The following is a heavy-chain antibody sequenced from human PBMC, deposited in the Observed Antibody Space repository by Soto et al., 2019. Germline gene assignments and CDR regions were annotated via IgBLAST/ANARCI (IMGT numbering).Heavy chain of an antibody. V-gene: IGHV3-48*02. CDR3: ARVGADSATVTTGNIDY. CDR1: GFTFSTYS. Sequence: EVQLLESGGGWVQPGGSLRLSCTASGFTFSTYSMNWVRQAPAKGLEWLSYISNNSSTIYYADSVKGRFTISRDNAKNSLYLQMNSLRDEDTAVYYCARVGADSATVTTGNIDYWGQGALVTVSS. J-gene: IGHJ4*02. CDR2: ISNNSSTI. D-gene: IGHD4-17*01.